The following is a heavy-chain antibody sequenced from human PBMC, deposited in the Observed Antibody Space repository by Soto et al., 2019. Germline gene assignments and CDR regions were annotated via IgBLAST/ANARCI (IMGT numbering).Heavy chain of an antibody. Sequence: GASVKVSCKASGYTFTSYGISWVRQAPGQGLEWMGWISAYNGNTNYAQKLQGRVTMTTDTSTSTAYMELRSLRSDDTAVYYCARDSPFSSVGALYNWFDPWGQGTLVTVSS. CDR2: ISAYNGNT. D-gene: IGHD1-26*01. CDR3: ARDSPFSSVGALYNWFDP. V-gene: IGHV1-18*01. CDR1: GYTFTSYG. J-gene: IGHJ5*02.